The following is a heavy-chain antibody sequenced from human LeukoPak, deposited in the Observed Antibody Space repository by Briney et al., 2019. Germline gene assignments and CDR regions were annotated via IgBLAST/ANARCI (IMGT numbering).Heavy chain of an antibody. Sequence: PGGSLTLSCAASGFTFSNYVMGWVRQAPGKGLEWVSTISGSGGRTYYADSVKGRFTISRDNSKNTLYLQVNSLRAEDTAVYYCAKGLWDYYGSVIMYYTMDVWGQGTTVTVSS. V-gene: IGHV3-23*01. CDR3: AKGLWDYYGSVIMYYTMDV. J-gene: IGHJ6*02. D-gene: IGHD3-10*01. CDR1: GFTFSNYV. CDR2: ISGSGGRT.